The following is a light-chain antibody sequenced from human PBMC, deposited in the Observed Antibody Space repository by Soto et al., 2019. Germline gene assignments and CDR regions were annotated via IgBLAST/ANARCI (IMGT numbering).Light chain of an antibody. CDR3: LQDHNYPWT. Sequence: AIQMTQSPSSLSASVGDRVTITCRASQGIRNDLGWYQQKPGNAPKLLIYGAFNLQTGVPSRFSGSGFGTDSTLTISSLQPEDFATYYCLQDHNYPWTFGQGTKVDIK. CDR1: QGIRND. J-gene: IGKJ1*01. CDR2: GAF. V-gene: IGKV1-6*01.